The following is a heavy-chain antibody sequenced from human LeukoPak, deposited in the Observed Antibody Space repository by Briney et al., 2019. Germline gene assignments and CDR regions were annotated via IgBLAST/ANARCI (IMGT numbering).Heavy chain of an antibody. D-gene: IGHD6-19*01. CDR1: GGSISSYY. CDR2: IYYSGST. V-gene: IGHV4-59*08. J-gene: IGHJ4*02. CDR3: ARMYSSGWYAEDY. Sequence: SKTLSLTCTVSGGSISSYYWSWIRQPPGKGLEWIGYIYYSGSTNYNPSLKSRITISVDTSKNQFSLKLSSVTAADTAVYYCARMYSSGWYAEDYWGQGTLVTVSS.